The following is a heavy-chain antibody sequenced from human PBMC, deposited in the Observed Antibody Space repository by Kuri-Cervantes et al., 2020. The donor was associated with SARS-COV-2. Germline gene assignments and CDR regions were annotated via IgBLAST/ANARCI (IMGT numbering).Heavy chain of an antibody. V-gene: IGHV4-4*07. J-gene: IGHJ5*02. D-gene: IGHD2-2*02. CDR3: ASEQPSRYCSSTSCYT. Sequence: SETLSLTCTVSGGSISSYYWSWIRQPAGKGLEWIGRIYTSGSTNYNPSFKSRVTMSVDTSKNQFSLKLSSVTAADTAVYYCASEQPSRYCSSTSCYTWGQGTLVTVSS. CDR2: IYTSGST. CDR1: GGSISSYY.